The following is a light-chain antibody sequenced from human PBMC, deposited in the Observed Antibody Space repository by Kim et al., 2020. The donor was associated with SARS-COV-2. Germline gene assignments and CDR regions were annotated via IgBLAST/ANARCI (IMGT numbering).Light chain of an antibody. CDR2: GAS. Sequence: EIVLTQSPGTLSLSPGERATLSCRASQSVSSSSLAWYQQKPGQAPRLLIYGASSRATGIPDRVSGSGSGADFTLTISRLEPEDFAVYYCQYYGTSLITFGQGTKLEIK. CDR3: QYYGTSLIT. J-gene: IGKJ2*01. CDR1: QSVSSSS. V-gene: IGKV3-20*01.